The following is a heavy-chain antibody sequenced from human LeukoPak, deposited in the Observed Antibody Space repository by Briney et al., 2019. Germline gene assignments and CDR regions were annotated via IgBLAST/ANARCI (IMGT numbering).Heavy chain of an antibody. V-gene: IGHV4-39*01. CDR2: IYYSGRP. Sequence: WIGSIYYSGRPYYNPSLKSRVTISVDTSKNQFSLKLSSVTAADTAVYYCARRAVAGPFDYWGQGTLVTVSS. J-gene: IGHJ4*02. CDR3: ARRAVAGPFDY. D-gene: IGHD6-19*01.